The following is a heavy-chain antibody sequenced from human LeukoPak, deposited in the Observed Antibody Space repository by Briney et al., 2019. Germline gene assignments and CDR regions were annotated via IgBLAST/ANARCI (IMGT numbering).Heavy chain of an antibody. CDR1: GFRVSSNH. Sequence: GGSLRLSCAASGFRVSSNHMSWVRQAPGKGLEWVSVIYSVGNAHYADSVTGRFTISRDISKNTLYLQMNSLRAEDTAVYYCAKPVAGSSYYFDYWGQGTLVTVSS. CDR3: AKPVAGSSYYFDY. D-gene: IGHD1-26*01. V-gene: IGHV3-66*01. J-gene: IGHJ4*02. CDR2: IYSVGNA.